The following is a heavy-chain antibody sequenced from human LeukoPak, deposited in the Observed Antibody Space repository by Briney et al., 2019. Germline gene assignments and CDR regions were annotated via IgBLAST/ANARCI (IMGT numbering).Heavy chain of an antibody. V-gene: IGHV3-74*01. CDR3: ARVGYYYDSSGYHVDY. Sequence: GGSLRLSCAASGFTFSSYWMHWVRHAPGKGLVWVSRINSGGSSTSYADSVKGRFTISRDNAKNTLYLQMNSLRAEDTAVYYCARVGYYYDSSGYHVDYWGQGTLVTVSS. CDR2: INSGGSST. CDR1: GFTFSSYW. D-gene: IGHD3-22*01. J-gene: IGHJ4*02.